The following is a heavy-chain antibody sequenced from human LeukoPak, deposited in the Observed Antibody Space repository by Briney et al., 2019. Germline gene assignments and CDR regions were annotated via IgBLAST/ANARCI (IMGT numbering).Heavy chain of an antibody. CDR2: IKQDGSEK. D-gene: IGHD2-15*01. Sequence: PGGSLRLSCAAYGFTFSNYWMNWVRQAPGTGLEWVANIKQDGSEKYYVDSVKGRFTISRDNAKNSLYLQMNSLRAEDTAVYYCARGRGYSWGQGTLVTVSS. CDR1: GFTFSNYW. CDR3: ARGRGYS. J-gene: IGHJ5*02. V-gene: IGHV3-7*01.